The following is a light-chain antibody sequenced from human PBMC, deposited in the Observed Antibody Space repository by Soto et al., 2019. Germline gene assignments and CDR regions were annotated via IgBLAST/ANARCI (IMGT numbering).Light chain of an antibody. CDR2: EVS. CDR3: SSYGGSNTVV. J-gene: IGLJ2*01. CDR1: SSDVGGYNY. Sequence: QSVLTQPPSASGSPGQSVTISCTGSSSDVGGYNYVSWYQQHPGKAPNLRIYEVSKRPSGVPDRLSGSKSGNTASLTVSGLQAEDEADYYCSSYGGSNTVVFGGGTKVTVL. V-gene: IGLV2-8*01.